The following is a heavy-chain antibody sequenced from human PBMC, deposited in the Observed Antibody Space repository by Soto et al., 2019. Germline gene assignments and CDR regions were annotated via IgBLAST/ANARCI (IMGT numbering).Heavy chain of an antibody. CDR3: AGIGYGSGGSCGYFDY. J-gene: IGHJ4*02. D-gene: IGHD2-15*01. V-gene: IGHV2-70*11. CDR2: IDWDDDK. CDR1: GFSLSTSGMC. Sequence: SGPTLVNPTQTLTLTCTFSGFSLSTSGMCVSWIRQPPGKALEWLARIDWDDDKYYSTSLKTRLTISKDTSKNQVVLTMTTMDPVDTATYFCAGIGYGSGGSCGYFDYWGQGTLVTVSS.